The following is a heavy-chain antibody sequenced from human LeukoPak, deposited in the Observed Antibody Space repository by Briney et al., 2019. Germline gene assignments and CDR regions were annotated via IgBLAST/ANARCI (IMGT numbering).Heavy chain of an antibody. D-gene: IGHD6-13*01. Sequence: GGSLRLSCAVSGFTISTNYMSWVRQAPGKGLEWVSILYSGGDIYYADSVKGRFTISRDNSRNTLYLQMNTLRVEDSAVYYCARIGYSSSGFDYWGQGTLVTVSS. CDR3: ARIGYSSSGFDY. V-gene: IGHV3-53*01. CDR2: LYSGGDI. J-gene: IGHJ4*02. CDR1: GFTISTNY.